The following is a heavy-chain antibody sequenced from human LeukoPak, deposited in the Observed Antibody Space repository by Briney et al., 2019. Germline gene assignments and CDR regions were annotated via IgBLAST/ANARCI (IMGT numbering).Heavy chain of an antibody. J-gene: IGHJ4*02. CDR3: ASYGPRGVVVTAPYPANYFDY. Sequence: PGGSLRLSCAASGFTFSSYAMHWVRQAPGKGLEWVAVISYDGSNKYYADSVKGRFTTSRDNSKNTLYLQMNSLRAEDTAVYYCASYGPRGVVVTAPYPANYFDYWGQGTLVTVSS. CDR2: ISYDGSNK. CDR1: GFTFSSYA. D-gene: IGHD2-21*02. V-gene: IGHV3-30-3*01.